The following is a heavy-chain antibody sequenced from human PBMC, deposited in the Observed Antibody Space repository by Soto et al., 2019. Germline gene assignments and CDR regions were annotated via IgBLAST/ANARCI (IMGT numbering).Heavy chain of an antibody. J-gene: IGHJ4*02. D-gene: IGHD1-26*01. CDR3: ARAWSAQKWELLDY. V-gene: IGHV3-33*01. CDR1: GFTFSSYG. Sequence: QVQLVESGGGVVQPGRSLRLSCAASGFTFSSYGMHWVRQAPGKGPEWVAVIWNDGSNNYYADSVKGRFTISRDNSKNTLYLQMNSLRAEDTAVYYCARAWSAQKWELLDYWGQGTLVTVSS. CDR2: IWNDGSNN.